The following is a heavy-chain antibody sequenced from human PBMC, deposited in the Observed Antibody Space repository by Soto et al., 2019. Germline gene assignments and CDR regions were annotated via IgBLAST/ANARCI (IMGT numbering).Heavy chain of an antibody. Sequence: QVQLVESGGGVVQPGRSLRLSCAASGFTFSSYGMHWVRQAPGKWLEWVAVIWYDGSNKYYADSVKGRFTISRDNSKNTLYLQMKSLRAEDTAVYYCAREGGIAVAGYDYWGQGTLVTVSS. J-gene: IGHJ4*02. CDR1: GFTFSSYG. CDR2: IWYDGSNK. CDR3: AREGGIAVAGYDY. D-gene: IGHD6-19*01. V-gene: IGHV3-33*01.